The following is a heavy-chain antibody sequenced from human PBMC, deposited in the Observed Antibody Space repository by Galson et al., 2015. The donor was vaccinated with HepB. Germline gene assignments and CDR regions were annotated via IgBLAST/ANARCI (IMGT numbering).Heavy chain of an antibody. CDR3: ARGGGGAEPHYYYYYGLDV. Sequence: SLRLSCAASGFTFNDHGMTWVRQVPGKGLEWVSSINWKGDSTDYAGSVKGRFAISRDNVKNSLYMQMDNLRAEDTALYYCARGGGGAEPHYYYYYGLDVWGQGTAVTVSS. J-gene: IGHJ6*02. CDR1: GFTFNDHG. V-gene: IGHV3-20*04. CDR2: INWKGDST. D-gene: IGHD2-15*01.